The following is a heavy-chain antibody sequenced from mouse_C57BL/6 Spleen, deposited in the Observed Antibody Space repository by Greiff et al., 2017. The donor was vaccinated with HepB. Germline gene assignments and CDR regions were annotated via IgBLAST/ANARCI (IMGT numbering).Heavy chain of an antibody. D-gene: IGHD1-1*01. CDR1: GYTFTSYD. CDR2: IYPRDGST. V-gene: IGHV1-85*01. CDR3: ARGGITTVVAPYAMDY. Sequence: QVHLKESGPELVKPGASVKLSCKASGYTFTSYDINWVKQRPGQGLEWIGWIYPRDGSTKYNEKFKGKATLTVDTSSSTAYMELHSLTSEDSAVYFCARGGITTVVAPYAMDYWGQGTSVTVSS. J-gene: IGHJ4*01.